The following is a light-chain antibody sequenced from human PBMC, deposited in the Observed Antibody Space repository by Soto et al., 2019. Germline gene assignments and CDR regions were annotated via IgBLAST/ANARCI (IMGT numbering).Light chain of an antibody. CDR2: DVS. J-gene: IGLJ2*01. CDR1: SSDVGDYNY. CDR3: SSYTSSSTLVV. Sequence: QSALTQPASVSGSPGQSITISCTGTSSDVGDYNYVSWYQQDPGKAPKLMIYDVSNRPSGVSNRFSGSKSGNTASLTISGLQAEDEAVYYCSSYTSSSTLVVFGGGTKVTVL. V-gene: IGLV2-14*01.